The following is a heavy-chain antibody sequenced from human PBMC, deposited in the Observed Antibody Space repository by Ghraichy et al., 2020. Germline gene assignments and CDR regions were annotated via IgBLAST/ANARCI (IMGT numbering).Heavy chain of an antibody. V-gene: IGHV3-23*01. CDR1: GFAFSSYA. CDR3: AKDRRELEYTSSTTFFDY. J-gene: IGHJ4*02. CDR2: ISRGGDRT. Sequence: GGSLRLSCAASGFAFSSYAMIWVRQAPGKQGLEWVSAISRGGDRTYYADSAKGRFTISRDNSKNTLYLQMNSLRAEDSATYYCAKDRRELEYTSSTTFFDYWGQGTLVTVSS. D-gene: IGHD6-6*01.